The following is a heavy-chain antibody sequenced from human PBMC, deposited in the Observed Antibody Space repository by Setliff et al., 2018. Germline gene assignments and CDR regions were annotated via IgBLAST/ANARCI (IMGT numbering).Heavy chain of an antibody. D-gene: IGHD1-26*01. CDR1: GGSISTTNY. V-gene: IGHV4-39*02. CDR2: IYYSGTT. CDR3: ARTGTYRYFDY. J-gene: IGHJ4*02. Sequence: SETLSLTCTVSGGSISTTNYWTWIRQPPGKGLEWIGRIYYSGTTYYNTSLTSRVTISVDTSKNHFSLNLRSVTAADTAVYYCARTGTYRYFDYWGQGTLVTVSS.